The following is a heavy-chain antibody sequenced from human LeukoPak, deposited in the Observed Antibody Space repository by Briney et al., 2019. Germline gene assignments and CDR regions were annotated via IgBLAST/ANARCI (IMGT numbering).Heavy chain of an antibody. D-gene: IGHD6-13*01. CDR1: GFTFSSYS. V-gene: IGHV3-21*01. CDR3: ARGQIAAAGKGFDY. CDR2: ISSSSSYI. J-gene: IGHJ4*02. Sequence: GGSLRLSCAASGFTFSSYSMNWVRQAPGKGLEWVSSISSSSSYIYYADSVKGRFTISRDNAKNSLYLQVNSLRAEDTAVYYCARGQIAAAGKGFDYWGQGTLVTVSS.